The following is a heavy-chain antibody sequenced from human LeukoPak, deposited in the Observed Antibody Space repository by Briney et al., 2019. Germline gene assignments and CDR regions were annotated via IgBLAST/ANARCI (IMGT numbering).Heavy chain of an antibody. D-gene: IGHD6-13*01. J-gene: IGHJ4*02. CDR3: ATAQYRSSWNALEY. V-gene: IGHV1-24*01. Sequence: ASVKVSCKVSGYTLTEFSMHWVRQAPGKGLEWLGGFDPEDGETVYAHKFQGRVTMTEGTSTDTAYMELSSLRSEDTAVYYCATAQYRSSWNALEYWGQGALVTVSS. CDR2: FDPEDGET. CDR1: GYTLTEFS.